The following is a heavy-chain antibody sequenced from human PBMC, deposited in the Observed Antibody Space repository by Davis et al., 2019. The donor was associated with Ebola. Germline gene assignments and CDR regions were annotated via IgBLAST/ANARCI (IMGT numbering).Heavy chain of an antibody. CDR2: INRDGSTT. V-gene: IGHV3-74*03. J-gene: IGHJ6*02. CDR1: GFTFSSYW. Sequence: HTGGSLRLSCAASGFTFSSYWMHWVRQAPGKGLVWVSCINRDGSTTTYADSVKGRFTISRDNAKNTLYLQMNSLRAEDTAVYYCAKGLELLGNYGMDVWGQGTTVTVSS. CDR3: AKGLELLGNYGMDV. D-gene: IGHD1-26*01.